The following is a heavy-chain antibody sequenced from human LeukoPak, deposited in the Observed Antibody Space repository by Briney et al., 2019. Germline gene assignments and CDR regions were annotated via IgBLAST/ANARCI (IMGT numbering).Heavy chain of an antibody. CDR3: ARHNTGGDDFFDI. V-gene: IGHV3-53*01. CDR2: IYSSGST. CDR1: GFTVSTNY. Sequence: GGSLRLSCAASGFTVSTNYMNWVRQAPREGLEWVSVIYSSGSTYYADSVKGRFTISRDNSKNTLYLQMNNLRAEDTAVYYCARHNTGGDDFFDIWGQGTLVTVSS. D-gene: IGHD5-12*01. J-gene: IGHJ4*02.